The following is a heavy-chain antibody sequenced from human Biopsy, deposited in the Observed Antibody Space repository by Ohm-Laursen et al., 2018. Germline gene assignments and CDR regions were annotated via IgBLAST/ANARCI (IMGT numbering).Heavy chain of an antibody. CDR3: ARVDRYNFDHYIMDA. CDR1: GGSISSDW. Sequence: GTLSLTCAVSGGSISSDWWSWIRQTPGKGLEWIGYVYYSGTTTYNPSLRSRVTISVDTSMNQISLRLQSVTAADTAIYYCARVDRYNFDHYIMDAWGRGTTVTVSS. V-gene: IGHV4-59*01. CDR2: VYYSGTT. D-gene: IGHD1-20*01. J-gene: IGHJ6*02.